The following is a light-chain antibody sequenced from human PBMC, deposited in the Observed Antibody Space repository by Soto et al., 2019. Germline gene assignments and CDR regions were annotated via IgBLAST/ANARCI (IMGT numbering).Light chain of an antibody. CDR2: DVS. CDR3: SSSTPTRGLV. J-gene: IGLJ1*01. CDR1: SSDLTYNS. Sequence: QSVLTQPASVSGSLGQSISISCTEDSSDLTYNSVSWYQHHPHKAPKLIIYDVSYRPSGVSTRFSGSQSAGSASLTISGLQAEEEADYYCSSSTPTRGLVFGSGTKVTVL. V-gene: IGLV2-14*01.